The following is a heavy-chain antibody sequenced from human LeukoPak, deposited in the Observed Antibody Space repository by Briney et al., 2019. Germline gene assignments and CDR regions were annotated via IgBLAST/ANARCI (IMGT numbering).Heavy chain of an antibody. CDR1: GFTFSSYW. V-gene: IGHV3-7*01. CDR3: ARDFVAATPGVFGY. J-gene: IGHJ4*02. Sequence: GGSLRLSCAASGFTFSSYWMSWVRQAPGKGLEWVANIKQDGSEKYYVDSVKGRFTISRDNAKNSLYLQMNSLRAEDTAVYYCARDFVAATPGVFGYWGQGTLVTVSS. D-gene: IGHD2-15*01. CDR2: IKQDGSEK.